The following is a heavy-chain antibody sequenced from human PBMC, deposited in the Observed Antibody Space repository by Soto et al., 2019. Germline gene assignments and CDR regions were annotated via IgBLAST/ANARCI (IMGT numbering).Heavy chain of an antibody. CDR2: IHYSGST. V-gene: IGHV4-59*01. CDR1: GASISDFY. J-gene: IGHJ5*02. Sequence: QVQLQESGPGLVKPSETLSLSCTISGASISDFYWNWIRQPPGKGLEWIGYIHYSGSTNYSPSLKSRVTISLDTSRNQFSLKLNSVTAADTAVYYCAGDYGAYEAAFDPWGQGTLVTVSS. D-gene: IGHD4-17*01. CDR3: AGDYGAYEAAFDP.